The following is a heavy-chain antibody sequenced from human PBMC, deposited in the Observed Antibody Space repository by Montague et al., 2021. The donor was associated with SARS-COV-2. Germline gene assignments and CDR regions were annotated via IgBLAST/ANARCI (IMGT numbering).Heavy chain of an antibody. V-gene: IGHV6-1*01. CDR3: ARALYGSGSSHFDY. CDR2: TYYRSKWYN. J-gene: IGHJ4*02. Sequence: CAISGDSVSSNSAAWNWIRQSPPRGLEWLGRTYYRSKWYNDYAVSVKSRITINPDTSKNQFSLQLNSVTTADTAMYYCARALYGSGSSHFDYWGQGTLVTVSS. D-gene: IGHD3-10*01. CDR1: GDSVSSNSAA.